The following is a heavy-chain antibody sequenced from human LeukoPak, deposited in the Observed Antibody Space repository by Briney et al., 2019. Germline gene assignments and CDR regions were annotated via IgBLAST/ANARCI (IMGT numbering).Heavy chain of an antibody. CDR2: ISDYNGNT. V-gene: IGHV1-18*01. CDR1: VYTFTSYG. J-gene: IGHJ4*02. CDR3: AREYSNLPLDY. Sequence: ASVKVSCKASVYTFTSYGISWVRQAPGQELEGMGWISDYNGNTKYSQKLQGRVTMTTDTTTSTAYMELRSLRSDDTAVYYCAREYSNLPLDYWGQGTLVTVSS. D-gene: IGHD4-11*01.